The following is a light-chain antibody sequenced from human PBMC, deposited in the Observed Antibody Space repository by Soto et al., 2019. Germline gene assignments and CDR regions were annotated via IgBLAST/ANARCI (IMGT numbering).Light chain of an antibody. CDR1: QSISSW. J-gene: IGKJ1*01. Sequence: DIQMTQSPSTLSASVGDRVTITCRASQSISSWLAWYQQKPGKAPKLLIYKASSLESGVPSRFSGSGSGTEFTLTISSLQPDDFATYYCQQYNSAWTFGQGTTLEIK. CDR2: KAS. V-gene: IGKV1-5*03. CDR3: QQYNSAWT.